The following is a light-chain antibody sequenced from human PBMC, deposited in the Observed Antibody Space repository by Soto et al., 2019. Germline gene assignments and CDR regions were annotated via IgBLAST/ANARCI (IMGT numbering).Light chain of an antibody. CDR1: QSVSSSY. V-gene: IGKV3-20*01. Sequence: EIVLTQSPCTLSLSPGERATLSWRASQSVSSSYLAWYQQKPGQAPRLLIYGASSRATGIPDRFSGSGSGTDFTLTISRLEPEDFAVYYCQQYGSSPPWTFGQGTKVDIK. J-gene: IGKJ1*01. CDR2: GAS. CDR3: QQYGSSPPWT.